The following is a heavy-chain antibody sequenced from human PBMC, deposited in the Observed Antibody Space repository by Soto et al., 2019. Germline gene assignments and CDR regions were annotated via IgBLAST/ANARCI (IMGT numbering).Heavy chain of an antibody. CDR2: IYYSGST. J-gene: IGHJ6*02. Sequence: XETLSLTSTVAGGRICSRSYCWALFRQPPEKGPLWIGSIYYSGSTYYNPSLKSRVTISVDTSKNQFSLKLSCVTAADTAVYYCARRRGLWFGTGYYSYGRDVWGQGTTVTV. V-gene: IGHV4-39*01. CDR1: GGRICSRSYC. CDR3: ARRRGLWFGTGYYSYGRDV. D-gene: IGHD3-10*01.